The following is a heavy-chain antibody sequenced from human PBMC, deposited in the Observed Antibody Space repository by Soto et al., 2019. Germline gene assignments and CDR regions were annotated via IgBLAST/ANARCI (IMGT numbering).Heavy chain of an antibody. CDR1: GGSFSGYY. Sequence: QVQLQQWGAGLLKPSETLSLTCAVYGGSFSGYYWSWIRQPPGKGLEWIGEINHSGSTNYNPSLKSRVTISVDTSKNQFSLKLSSVTAADTAVYYCARGRGSSWKTFDYWGQGTLVTVSS. CDR2: INHSGST. D-gene: IGHD6-13*01. V-gene: IGHV4-34*01. CDR3: ARGRGSSWKTFDY. J-gene: IGHJ4*02.